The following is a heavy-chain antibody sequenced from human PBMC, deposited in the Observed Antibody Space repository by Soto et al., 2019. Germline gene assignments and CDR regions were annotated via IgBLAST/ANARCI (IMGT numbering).Heavy chain of an antibody. CDR3: ASLNFDILTGYYAFDL. V-gene: IGHV4-59*08. J-gene: IGHJ3*01. Sequence: SETLSLTCTVSGGSISGYSWSWIRQSPEKGLKYIGYISYSGSTNYNPSLKSRVTTSLDTSKNQFSLKLSSVTAADTAIYYCASLNFDILTGYYAFDLWGQGTMVT. CDR1: GGSISGYS. D-gene: IGHD3-9*01. CDR2: ISYSGST.